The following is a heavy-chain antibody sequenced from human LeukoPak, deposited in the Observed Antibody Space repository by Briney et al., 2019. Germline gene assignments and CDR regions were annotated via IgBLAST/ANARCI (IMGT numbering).Heavy chain of an antibody. CDR3: ARAHRWELPVQGVDAFDI. D-gene: IGHD1-26*01. Sequence: SETLSLTCTVSGYSISSGYYWGWIRQPPGKGLEWIGSIYHSGSTYYNPSLKSRVTISVDTSKNQFSLKLSSVTAADTAVYYCARAHRWELPVQGVDAFDIWGQGTMVTVSS. CDR1: GYSISSGYY. CDR2: IYHSGST. V-gene: IGHV4-38-2*02. J-gene: IGHJ3*02.